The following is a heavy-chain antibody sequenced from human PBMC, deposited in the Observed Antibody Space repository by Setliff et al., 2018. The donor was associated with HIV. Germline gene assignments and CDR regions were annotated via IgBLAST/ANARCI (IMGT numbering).Heavy chain of an antibody. CDR3: ARENSSWHWAYYYYGMDV. Sequence: LSLTCTVSGGSISSGSYYWSWIRQPAGKGLEWIGRIYTSGSTNYNPSLKSRVTISVDTSKNQFSLKLSSVTAADTAVYYCARENSSWHWAYYYYGMDVWGQGTTVTVS. D-gene: IGHD6-13*01. CDR1: GGSISSGSYY. CDR2: IYTSGST. V-gene: IGHV4-61*02. J-gene: IGHJ6*02.